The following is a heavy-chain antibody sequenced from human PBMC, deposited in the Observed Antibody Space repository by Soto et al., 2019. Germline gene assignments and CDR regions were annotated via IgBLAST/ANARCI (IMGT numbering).Heavy chain of an antibody. CDR2: ITSSDVTM. CDR1: GVTFSTHS. J-gene: IGHJ4*02. D-gene: IGHD2-2*01. CDR3: VGEVGFQLIY. Sequence: GGSLRLSCAASGVTFSTHSMNWVRQAPGKGLEWISYITSSDVTMYADSVKGRFTISRDNAKNSLYLQMNSLRGEDTAVYFCVGEVGFQLIYWGQGTLVTVSS. V-gene: IGHV3-48*01.